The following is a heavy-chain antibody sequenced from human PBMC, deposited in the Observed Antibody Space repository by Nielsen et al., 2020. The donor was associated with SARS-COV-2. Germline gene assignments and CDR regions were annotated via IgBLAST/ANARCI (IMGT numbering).Heavy chain of an antibody. CDR3: AREIVGATKDY. D-gene: IGHD1-26*01. CDR1: GFTFRNYA. J-gene: IGHJ4*02. Sequence: GGSLRLSCAASGFTFRNYAMHWVRQAPGKGLEWVAVIWYDASHKYYVDSGKGRFTISRDNSKNTLYLQMNSLRAEDTAVYYCAREIVGATKDYWGQGTLVTVSS. CDR2: IWYDASHK. V-gene: IGHV3-33*01.